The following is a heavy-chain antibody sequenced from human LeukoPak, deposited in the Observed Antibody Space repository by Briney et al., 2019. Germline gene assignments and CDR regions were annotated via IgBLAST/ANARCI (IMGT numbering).Heavy chain of an antibody. CDR2: IIPIFGTA. V-gene: IGHV1-69*13. D-gene: IGHD2-21*01. CDR1: GGTFSSYA. CDR3: ARAGLEGVVVISFDY. J-gene: IGHJ4*02. Sequence: GASVKVSCKASGGTFSSYAISWVRQAPGQGLEWMGGIIPIFGTANYEQKFQGRVTITADESTSTAYMELSSLRSEDTAVYYCARAGLEGVVVISFDYWGQGTLVTVSS.